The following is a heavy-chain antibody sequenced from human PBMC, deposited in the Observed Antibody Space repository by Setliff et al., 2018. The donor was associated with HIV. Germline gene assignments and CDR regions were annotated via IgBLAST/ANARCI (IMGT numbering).Heavy chain of an antibody. J-gene: IGHJ4*02. V-gene: IGHV3-7*03. CDR1: GFTFSNYW. CDR3: TKTFLDFYDSSGYGN. Sequence: GGSLRLSCAASGFTFSNYWMSWVRQAPGKGLEWVANIKQDGSGKYYVDSVKGRFTISRDNAKNSLYLQMNSLRTEDTALYYCTKTFLDFYDSSGYGNWGPGTLVTVSS. D-gene: IGHD3-22*01. CDR2: IKQDGSGK.